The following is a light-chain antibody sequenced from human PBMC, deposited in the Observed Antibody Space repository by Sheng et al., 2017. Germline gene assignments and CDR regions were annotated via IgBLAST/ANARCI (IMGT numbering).Light chain of an antibody. CDR1: QNIDHW. CDR3: QQYKSYPST. J-gene: IGKJ2*01. CDR2: GAS. Sequence: GDSVTISCRASQNIDHWLAWYQQKSGKAPQLIIYGASSLQRGVPSRFSGRASGTEFTLSIASLQPDDFATYYCQQYKSYPSTFGQGTKLE. V-gene: IGKV1-5*01.